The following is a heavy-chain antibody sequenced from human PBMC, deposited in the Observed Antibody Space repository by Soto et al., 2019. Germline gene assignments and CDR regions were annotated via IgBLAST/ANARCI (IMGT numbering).Heavy chain of an antibody. CDR3: ARASWGMDV. Sequence: WVRQAPGQGLEWMGWINAYNGNTNYAQKLQGRVTMTTDTSTSTAYMELRSLRSDDTAVYYCARASWGMDVWGQGTTVTVSS. J-gene: IGHJ6*02. V-gene: IGHV1-18*01. CDR2: INAYNGNT.